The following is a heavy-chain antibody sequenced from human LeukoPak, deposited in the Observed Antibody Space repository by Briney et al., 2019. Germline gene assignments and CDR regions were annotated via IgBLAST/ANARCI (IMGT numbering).Heavy chain of an antibody. D-gene: IGHD3-16*01. J-gene: IGHJ4*02. V-gene: IGHV4-59*01. CDR3: ARGRYGWLPFDY. CDR1: GGSMSSYY. Sequence: SETLSLTCTVSGGSMSSYYWSWIRQPPGKGLEWIGYIYYSGSTDYNPSLKSRVTISVDTSKNQFTLKLSSVTAADTAVYYCARGRYGWLPFDYWGQGTLVTVSS. CDR2: IYYSGST.